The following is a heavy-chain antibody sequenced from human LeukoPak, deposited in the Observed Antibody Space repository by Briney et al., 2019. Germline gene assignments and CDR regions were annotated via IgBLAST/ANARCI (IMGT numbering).Heavy chain of an antibody. J-gene: IGHJ4*02. V-gene: IGHV4-59*01. Sequence: ETLSLTSTVSGGSISSYYWSWIRQPPGKGLEWIGHIYYSGNTNYNPSLKSRATISVDTSKNQFSLKLSSVTAADTAAYYCARDIGGATYFDYWGQGTLVTVSS. CDR1: GGSISSYY. D-gene: IGHD1-26*01. CDR3: ARDIGGATYFDY. CDR2: IYYSGNT.